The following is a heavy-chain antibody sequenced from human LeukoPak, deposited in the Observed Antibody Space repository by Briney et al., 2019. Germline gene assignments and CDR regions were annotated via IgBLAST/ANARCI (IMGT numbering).Heavy chain of an antibody. J-gene: IGHJ4*02. D-gene: IGHD3-22*01. V-gene: IGHV1-69*04. CDR2: IIPILGIA. CDR3: ARDRYYYDSSGYYLKRSHLDY. Sequence: SVKVSCKASGGTFSSYAISWVRQAPGQGLEWMGRIIPILGIANYAQKFQGRVTITADKSTSTAYMELSGLRSEDTAVYYCARDRYYYDSSGYYLKRSHLDYWGQGTLVTVSS. CDR1: GGTFSSYA.